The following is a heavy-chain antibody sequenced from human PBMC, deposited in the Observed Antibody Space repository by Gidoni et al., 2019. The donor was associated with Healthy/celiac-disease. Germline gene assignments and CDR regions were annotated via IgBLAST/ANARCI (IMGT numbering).Heavy chain of an antibody. Sequence: EVQLVESGGGLVQPGGSLSLSCAASGFTVSSNYMSWVRQAPGKGLEWVSVIYSGGSTYYADSVKGRFTISRDNSKNTLYLQMNSLRAEDTAVYYCARAAYYDFWSGHSRGFDPWGQGTLVTVSS. V-gene: IGHV3-66*01. D-gene: IGHD3-3*01. CDR1: GFTVSSNY. CDR3: ARAAYYDFWSGHSRGFDP. CDR2: IYSGGST. J-gene: IGHJ5*02.